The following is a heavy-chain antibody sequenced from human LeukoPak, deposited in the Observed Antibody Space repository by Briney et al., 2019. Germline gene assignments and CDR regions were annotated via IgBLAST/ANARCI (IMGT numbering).Heavy chain of an antibody. CDR2: IYYTGAT. CDR1: GGSIGSNY. Sequence: SDTLSLTCTVSGGSIGSNYWTWLRQPPGKGLEYIGYIYYTGATNYNPSLKSRVTISVDTSKNQFSLKMTSVTAADTAVYFCAKYGNSGWVIDNWGQGTLVTVSS. D-gene: IGHD6-19*01. V-gene: IGHV4-59*08. CDR3: AKYGNSGWVIDN. J-gene: IGHJ4*02.